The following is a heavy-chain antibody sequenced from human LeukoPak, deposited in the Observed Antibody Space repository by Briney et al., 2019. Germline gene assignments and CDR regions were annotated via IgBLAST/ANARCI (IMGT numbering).Heavy chain of an antibody. CDR3: AARGQGSSLSYFVY. CDR2: ISDSVTT. CDR1: GVSVSRGTFD. V-gene: IGHV4-61*01. J-gene: IGHJ4*02. D-gene: IGHD3-10*01. Sequence: ESGPGLMMPWETLALTCTVSGVSVSRGTFDWSWIRQPPGKGLEWIGYISDSVTTKYTPSLKTRFTISVDTSKNQFSLKLRSVTAADTAVYYCAARGQGSSLSYFVYWGQGTLVTVSS.